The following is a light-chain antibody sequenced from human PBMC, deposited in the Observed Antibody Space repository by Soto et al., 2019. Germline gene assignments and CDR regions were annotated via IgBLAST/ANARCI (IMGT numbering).Light chain of an antibody. J-gene: IGKJ5*01. V-gene: IGKV1-39*01. CDR2: AAS. CDR3: QQYNSYPLT. Sequence: DIQMTQSPSSLSASVGDRVTITCRASQSISSYLNWYQQKPGKAPKLLIYAASSLQSGVPSRFSGSGSGTDFTLTISSLQPDDFATYYCQQYNSYPLTFGQGTRLEIK. CDR1: QSISSY.